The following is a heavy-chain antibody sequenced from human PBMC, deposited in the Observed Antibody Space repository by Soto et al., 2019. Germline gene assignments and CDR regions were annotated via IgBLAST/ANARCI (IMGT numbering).Heavy chain of an antibody. CDR3: ARQSGGYYYYGMDV. CDR2: IYYSGTT. D-gene: IGHD1-26*01. J-gene: IGHJ6*02. CDR1: GGSISDYY. Sequence: SETLSLTCPVSGGSISDYYWSWIRQPPGKGLEWIGYIYYSGTTDYSPSLKSRVTISVDTSKNQFSLKLSSVTAADSAIYYCARQSGGYYYYGMDVWGQGTTVTVSS. V-gene: IGHV4-59*08.